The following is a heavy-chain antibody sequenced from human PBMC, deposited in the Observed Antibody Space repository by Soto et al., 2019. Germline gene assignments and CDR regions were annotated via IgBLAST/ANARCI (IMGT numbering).Heavy chain of an antibody. J-gene: IGHJ4*02. CDR1: GGSFSGYY. CDR2: INHSGST. Sequence: SETLSLTCAVYGGSFSGYYWSWIRQPPGKGLEWIGEINHSGSTNYNPSLKSRVTISVDTSKNQFSLKLSSVTAADTAVYYCARGPALSSSYLYYFDYWGQGTLVTVSS. D-gene: IGHD6-13*01. CDR3: ARGPALSSSYLYYFDY. V-gene: IGHV4-34*01.